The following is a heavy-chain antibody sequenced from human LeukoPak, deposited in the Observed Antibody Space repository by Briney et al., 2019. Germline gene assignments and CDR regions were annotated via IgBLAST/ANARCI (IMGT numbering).Heavy chain of an antibody. D-gene: IGHD6-19*01. V-gene: IGHV4-59*01. Sequence: PSETLSLTCTVSGGSISSYYCSWIRQPPGKGLEWIGYIYYSGSTNYNPSLKSRVTISVDTSKNQFSLKLSSVTAADTAVYYCARERIAVALGAFDIWGQGTMVTVSS. CDR2: IYYSGST. CDR3: ARERIAVALGAFDI. CDR1: GGSISSYY. J-gene: IGHJ3*02.